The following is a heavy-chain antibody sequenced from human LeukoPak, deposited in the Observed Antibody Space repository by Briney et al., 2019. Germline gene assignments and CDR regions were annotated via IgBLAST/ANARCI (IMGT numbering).Heavy chain of an antibody. V-gene: IGHV3-73*01. J-gene: IGHJ6*03. CDR1: GFTFSSHG. CDR2: IRSKANSYAT. Sequence: PGGSLRLSCAASGFTFSSHGMHWVRQASGKGLEWVGRIRSKANSYATAYAASVKGRFTISRDDSKNTAYLQMNSLKTEDTAVYYCTRQNYYYYYMDVWGKGTTVTISS. CDR3: TRQNYYYYYMDV.